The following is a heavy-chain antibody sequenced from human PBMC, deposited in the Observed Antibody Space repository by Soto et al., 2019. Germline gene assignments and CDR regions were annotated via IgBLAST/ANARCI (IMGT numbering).Heavy chain of an antibody. CDR1: GGSFSDYY. Sequence: SETLSLTCVVYGGSFSDYYWSWSRQPPGKGLEWMGEIIHSGSTNYNPSLKSRVTISLEMSKNLFSLNLTSVTAADTAVYYCARHQSGYIYELPLQYWGQGALVTVSS. J-gene: IGHJ4*02. D-gene: IGHD5-18*01. CDR2: IIHSGST. V-gene: IGHV4-34*12. CDR3: ARHQSGYIYELPLQY.